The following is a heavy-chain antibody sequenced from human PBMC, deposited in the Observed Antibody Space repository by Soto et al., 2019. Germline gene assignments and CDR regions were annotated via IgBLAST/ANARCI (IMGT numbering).Heavy chain of an antibody. V-gene: IGHV5-51*01. D-gene: IGHD2-2*01. J-gene: IGHJ6*02. Sequence: GESLKISCKGSGYSFTSYWIGWVRQMPGKGLEWMGIIYPGDSDTRYSPSFQGQVTISADKSISTAYLQWSSLKASDTAMYYCARQLVPAAIPYYYGMDVWGQGTTVTVSS. CDR1: GYSFTSYW. CDR2: IYPGDSDT. CDR3: ARQLVPAAIPYYYGMDV.